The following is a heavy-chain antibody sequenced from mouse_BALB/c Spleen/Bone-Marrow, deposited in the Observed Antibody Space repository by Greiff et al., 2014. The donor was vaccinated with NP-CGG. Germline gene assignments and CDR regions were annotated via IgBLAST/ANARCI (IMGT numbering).Heavy chain of an antibody. CDR2: IHPNSGNT. CDR3: ARSYGFWYFDV. J-gene: IGHJ1*01. Sequence: LVESGSVLVRPGTSVNLSCKASGFTFTSSWMHWAKQRPGQGLEWIGDIHPNSGNTYYNEKFKGKATLTVDSSSSTAYVDLSSLTSEDSAVYFCARSYGFWYFDVWGAGTTVTVSS. D-gene: IGHD1-1*02. V-gene: IGHV1S130*01. CDR1: GFTFTSSW.